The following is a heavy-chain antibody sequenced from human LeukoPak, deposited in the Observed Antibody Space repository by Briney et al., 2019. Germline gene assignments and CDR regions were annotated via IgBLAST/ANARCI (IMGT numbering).Heavy chain of an antibody. V-gene: IGHV4-31*03. CDR1: GGSISSGGYY. Sequence: SQTPSLTCTVSGGSISSGGYYWSWIRQHPGKGLEWIGYIYYSGSTYYNPSLKSRVTISVDTSKNQFSLKLSSVTAADTAVYYCARGPSMTTVTKLDYWGQGTLVTVSS. J-gene: IGHJ4*02. D-gene: IGHD4-11*01. CDR2: IYYSGST. CDR3: ARGPSMTTVTKLDY.